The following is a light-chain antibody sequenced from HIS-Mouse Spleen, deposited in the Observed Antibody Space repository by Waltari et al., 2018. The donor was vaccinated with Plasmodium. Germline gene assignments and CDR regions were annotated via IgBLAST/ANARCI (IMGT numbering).Light chain of an antibody. J-gene: IGLJ3*02. CDR1: ALPNKY. CDR3: YSTDSSGNHRV. CDR2: EDS. Sequence: SYELTQPPSVSVSPGQTARPHCSGDALPNKYAYWYQQKPGQAPVLVIYEDSKRPSGIPERFSGSSSGTMATLTISGAQVEDEADYYCYSTDSSGNHRVFGGGTKLTVL. V-gene: IGLV3-10*01.